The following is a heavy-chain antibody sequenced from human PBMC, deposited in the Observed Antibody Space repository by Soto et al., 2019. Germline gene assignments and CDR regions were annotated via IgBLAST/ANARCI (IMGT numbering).Heavy chain of an antibody. CDR3: VRVTQGRRGYFDY. CDR1: GFNFRIYG. D-gene: IGHD6-13*01. CDR2: VWFDGTNK. Sequence: PGGSLRLSCAAFGFNFRIYGMNWVRQAPGKGLEWVAVVWFDGTNKFYTDSVKGRFTISRDNSKNTLYLQMSSLRAEDTAVYYCVRVTQGRRGYFDYWGQGTLVTVSS. V-gene: IGHV3-33*01. J-gene: IGHJ4*02.